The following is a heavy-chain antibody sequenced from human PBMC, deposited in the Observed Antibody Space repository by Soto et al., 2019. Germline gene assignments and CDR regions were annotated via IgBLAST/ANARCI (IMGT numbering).Heavy chain of an antibody. CDR1: GGSISSYY. CDR3: ARDTREDYDFWSGPQPPYYYGMDV. Sequence: SETLSLTCTVSGGSISSYYWSWIRQPAGKGLEWIGRIYTSGSTNYNPSLKSRVTMSVDTSKNQFSLKLSSVTAADTAVYYCARDTREDYDFWSGPQPPYYYGMDVWGQGTTVTVSS. D-gene: IGHD3-3*01. CDR2: IYTSGST. V-gene: IGHV4-4*07. J-gene: IGHJ6*02.